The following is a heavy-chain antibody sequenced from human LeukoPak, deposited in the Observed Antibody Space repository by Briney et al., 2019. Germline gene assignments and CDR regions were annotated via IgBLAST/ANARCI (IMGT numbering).Heavy chain of an antibody. CDR3: AKRDGYNSGPFDY. D-gene: IGHD5-24*01. CDR1: GFTFSSYG. J-gene: IGHJ4*02. CDR2: IQSDGSDQ. V-gene: IGHV3-30*02. Sequence: GGSLRLFCAASGFTFSSYGMHWVRQAPGKGLEWVAFIQSDGSDQYYADSVKGRLSISRDNSKNTLYLQMNSLRTEDTAVYYCAKRDGYNSGPFDYWGQGTLVTVSS.